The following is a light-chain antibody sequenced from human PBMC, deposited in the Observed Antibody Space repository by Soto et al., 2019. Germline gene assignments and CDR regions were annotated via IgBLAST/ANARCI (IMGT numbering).Light chain of an antibody. J-gene: IGKJ1*01. CDR1: QSISSW. CDR3: QQYNSYPST. CDR2: KAS. V-gene: IGKV1-5*03. Sequence: DIQMTQSPSTLSASVGDRVTITCRASQSISSWLAWYQQKPGKAPKLLIYKASSLESGVPSRFSGSGSGTEFTITISSLQPDDFATYYCQQYNSYPSTFGQGTKVDIK.